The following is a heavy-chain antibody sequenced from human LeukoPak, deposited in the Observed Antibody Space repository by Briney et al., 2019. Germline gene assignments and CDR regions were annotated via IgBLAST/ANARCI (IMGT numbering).Heavy chain of an antibody. CDR2: INHSGST. V-gene: IGHV4-34*01. J-gene: IGHJ4*02. D-gene: IGHD5-12*01. CDR3: AGGRRGSIVATIFDY. Sequence: SSETLSLTCAVYGGSFSGYYWSWIRQPPGKGLEWIGEINHSGSTNYNPSLKSRVTISVDTSKNQFSLKLSSVTAADTAVYYCAGGRRGSIVATIFDYWGQGTLVTVSS. CDR1: GGSFSGYY.